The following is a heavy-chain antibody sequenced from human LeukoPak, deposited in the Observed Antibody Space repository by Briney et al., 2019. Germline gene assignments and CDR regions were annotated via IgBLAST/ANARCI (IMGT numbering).Heavy chain of an antibody. D-gene: IGHD6-19*01. CDR1: GYTFTSYG. Sequence: ASVKVSCKASGYTFTSYGISWVRQAPGQGLEWMGWISAYNGNTNYAQKLQGRVTMTTDTSTSTAYMELRSLRSDDTAVYYCARDIPTGYSSGWLMPARSHHYYYGMDVWGQGTTVTVSS. CDR2: ISAYNGNT. CDR3: ARDIPTGYSSGWLMPARSHHYYYGMDV. V-gene: IGHV1-18*01. J-gene: IGHJ6*02.